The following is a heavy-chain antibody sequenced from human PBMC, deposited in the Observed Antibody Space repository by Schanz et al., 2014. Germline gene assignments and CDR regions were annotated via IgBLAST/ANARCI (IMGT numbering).Heavy chain of an antibody. V-gene: IGHV3-7*02. CDR1: GFTFSSHW. CDR2: IKKDGSEK. J-gene: IGHJ5*02. CDR3: ARGRVLES. D-gene: IGHD1-1*01. Sequence: EVQLVESGGGLVQPGGSLTLSCAASGFTFSSHWMHWVRQDPGKGPEWVANIKKDGSEKYYVDSVKGRFTISRDNAKNSLFLQMNSLRPEDTAVYYCARGRVLESWGQGTLVTVSS.